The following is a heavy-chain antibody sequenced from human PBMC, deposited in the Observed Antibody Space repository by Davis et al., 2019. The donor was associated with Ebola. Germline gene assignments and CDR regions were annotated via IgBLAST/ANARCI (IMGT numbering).Heavy chain of an antibody. CDR3: AGSGYKGWRRFDP. J-gene: IGHJ5*02. V-gene: IGHV3-9*01. D-gene: IGHD3-22*01. Sequence: SLKISCAASGFTFDDYAMHWVRQAPGKGLEWVSGISWNSGSIGYADSVKGRFTISRDNAKNSLYLQMNSLRAEDTALYYCAGSGYKGWRRFDPWGQGTLVTVSS. CDR2: ISWNSGSI. CDR1: GFTFDDYA.